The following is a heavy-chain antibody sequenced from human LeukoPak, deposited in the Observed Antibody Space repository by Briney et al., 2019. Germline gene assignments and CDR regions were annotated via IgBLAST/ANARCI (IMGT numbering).Heavy chain of an antibody. Sequence: ASVKVSCMASGYTFTSYDINWVRQATGQGLEWMGWMNPKSGNTGYAQKFQGRVTLTRNTSISTAYMELSSLRSEDTAVYYCARDAVAGYYYYGMDVWGQGTTVTVSS. J-gene: IGHJ6*02. D-gene: IGHD6-19*01. V-gene: IGHV1-8*01. CDR1: GYTFTSYD. CDR2: MNPKSGNT. CDR3: ARDAVAGYYYYGMDV.